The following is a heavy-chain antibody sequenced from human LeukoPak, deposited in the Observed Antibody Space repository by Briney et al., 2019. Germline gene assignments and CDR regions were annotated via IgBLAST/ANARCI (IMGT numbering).Heavy chain of an antibody. J-gene: IGHJ4*02. CDR1: GXTLSSYG. D-gene: IGHD3-22*01. Sequence: GGSLRLSCAPSGXTLSSYGMHWVRQAPGKGVECVAVISYDGSNKYYADSVKGRFTISRDNSKNTPYLQMNSLRAEDTAVYYCAKDGSYYYDSSGYYSDYWGQGTLVTVSS. CDR2: ISYDGSNK. CDR3: AKDGSYYYDSSGYYSDY. V-gene: IGHV3-30*18.